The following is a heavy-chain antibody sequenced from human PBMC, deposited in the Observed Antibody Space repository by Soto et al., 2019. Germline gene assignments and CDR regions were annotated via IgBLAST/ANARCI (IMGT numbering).Heavy chain of an antibody. Sequence: GGSLRLSCEASGFSIRDYWMHWVRQAPGEGLVWVSCINGDASSTTYADSVKGRFTISRDDAKNTVYLQMTSLRAEDTAVYFCARDRSYAMEIWGQGTRVTVSS. V-gene: IGHV3-74*01. J-gene: IGHJ6*02. CDR2: INGDASST. CDR1: GFSIRDYW. CDR3: ARDRSYAMEI.